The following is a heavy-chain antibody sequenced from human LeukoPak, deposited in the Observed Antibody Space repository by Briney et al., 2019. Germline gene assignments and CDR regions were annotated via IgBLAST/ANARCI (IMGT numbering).Heavy chain of an antibody. D-gene: IGHD3-3*01. CDR1: GFTFSRYW. CDR3: AKDFYDFWSGPKVES. J-gene: IGHJ6*04. V-gene: IGHV3-23*01. CDR2: ISGSGGST. Sequence: PGGSLRLSCAASGFTFSRYWIHWVRQAPGKGLEWVSGISGSGGSTYYADSVKGRFTISRDNSKNTLFLQMNSLRAEDTAVYYCAKDFYDFWSGPKVESWGKGTTVTVSS.